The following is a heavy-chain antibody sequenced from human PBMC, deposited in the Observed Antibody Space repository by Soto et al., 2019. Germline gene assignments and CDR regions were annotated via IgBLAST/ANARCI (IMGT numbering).Heavy chain of an antibody. D-gene: IGHD3-10*01. Sequence: QVQLVRSGADMKKPGASVKVSCKASGYTFTNHDINWVRQVPGQGLEWMGWMIPDSGRTRYAQKFQGRVSLTRNTSSSTAYMELTSLKSEDSAVYYCARGDQFGFGVDFWGQGTLVTVSS. J-gene: IGHJ4*02. V-gene: IGHV1-8*01. CDR3: ARGDQFGFGVDF. CDR1: GYTFTNHD. CDR2: MIPDSGRT.